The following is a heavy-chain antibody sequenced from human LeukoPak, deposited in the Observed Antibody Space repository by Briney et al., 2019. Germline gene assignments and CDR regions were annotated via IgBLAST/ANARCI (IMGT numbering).Heavy chain of an antibody. J-gene: IGHJ4*02. D-gene: IGHD3-3*01. CDR1: GFTFSSYG. V-gene: IGHV3-30*02. CDR2: IRYDGSNK. CDR3: ASHDFWSGYYFQTDFDY. Sequence: GGSLRLSCAASGFTFSSYGMHWVRQAPGKGLEWVAFIRYDGSNKYYADSVKGRFTISRDNSKNTLYLQMNSLRAEDTAVYYCASHDFWSGYYFQTDFDYWGQGTLVTVSS.